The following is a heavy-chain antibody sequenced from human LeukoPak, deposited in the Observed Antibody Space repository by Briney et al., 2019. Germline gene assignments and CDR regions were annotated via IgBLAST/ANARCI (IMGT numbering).Heavy chain of an antibody. D-gene: IGHD1-26*01. CDR1: GFTVSSNY. Sequence: GGSLRLSCVASGFTVSSNYMNWVRQAPGKGLEWLSVIYSGGSTYYADSVKGRFTISRDTSKNTVYLQMNSLRDEDTAVHYCARAPGSGIWGQGTMVTVSS. CDR2: IYSGGST. V-gene: IGHV3-66*02. J-gene: IGHJ3*02. CDR3: ARAPGSGI.